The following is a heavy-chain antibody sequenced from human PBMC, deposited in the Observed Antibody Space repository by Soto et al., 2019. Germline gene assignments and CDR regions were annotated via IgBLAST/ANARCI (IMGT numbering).Heavy chain of an antibody. J-gene: IGHJ6*02. V-gene: IGHV1-69*08. D-gene: IGHD3-10*01. CDR2: ISPYLGNT. CDR3: ARVGYYAGMDV. CDR1: GGSFSSYT. Sequence: SVKVSCKASGGSFSSYTISWVRQAPGQGLEWMGRISPYLGNTNYAQKFQGRVTMTTDKSTSTAYMELRSLRSDDTAVYYCARVGYYAGMDVWGQGTTVTVSS.